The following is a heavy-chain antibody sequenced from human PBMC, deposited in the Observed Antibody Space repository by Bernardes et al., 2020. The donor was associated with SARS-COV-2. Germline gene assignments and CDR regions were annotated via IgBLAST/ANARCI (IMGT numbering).Heavy chain of an antibody. CDR3: ARGIVVVPAATDYYYYYGMDV. V-gene: IGHV1-2*02. CDR1: GYTFTGYY. CDR2: INPNSGGT. Sequence: ASVKVSCKASGYTFTGYYMHRVRQAPGQGLEWMGWINPNSGGTNYAQKFQGRVTMTRDTSISTAYMELSRLRSDDTAVYYCARGIVVVPAATDYYYYYGMDVWGQGTTVTVSS. D-gene: IGHD2-2*01. J-gene: IGHJ6*02.